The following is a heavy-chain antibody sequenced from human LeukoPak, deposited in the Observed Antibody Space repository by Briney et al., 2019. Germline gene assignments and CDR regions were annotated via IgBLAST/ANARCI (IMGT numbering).Heavy chain of an antibody. Sequence: GGSLRLSCAASGFTFSSYWMHWVRQVPGKGLVWVSRINTDGSSTSYADSVKGRFTISRDNAKNTLYLQMNSLRVEDTAVYYCAREILCSSTSCYRNWFDPWGQGTLVTVSS. J-gene: IGHJ5*02. CDR1: GFTFSSYW. CDR2: INTDGSST. CDR3: AREILCSSTSCYRNWFDP. D-gene: IGHD2-2*01. V-gene: IGHV3-74*01.